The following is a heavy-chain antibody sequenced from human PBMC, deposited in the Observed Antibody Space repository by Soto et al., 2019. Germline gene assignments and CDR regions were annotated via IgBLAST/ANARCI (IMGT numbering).Heavy chain of an antibody. V-gene: IGHV4-39*02. Sequence: QLQLQESGPGLVKPSETLSLTCTVSGGSIRSSSYYWGWIRQPPGKGLEWIGDIYYSGSTYYNPSIKSRVTISVDTSKNQFSLKVNSVTAADTAVYYCARDLRSGGDYVDPWGQGTLVTVSS. J-gene: IGHJ5*02. CDR3: ARDLRSGGDYVDP. D-gene: IGHD4-17*01. CDR1: GGSIRSSSYY. CDR2: IYYSGST.